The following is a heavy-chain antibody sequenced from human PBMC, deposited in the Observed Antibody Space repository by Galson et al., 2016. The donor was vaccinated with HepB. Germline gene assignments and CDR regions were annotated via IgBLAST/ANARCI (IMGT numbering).Heavy chain of an antibody. CDR2: ILYDESNE. V-gene: IGHV3-33*01. J-gene: IGHJ6*04. D-gene: IGHD3-10*01. CDR1: GFTFSRYG. Sequence: SLRLSCAASGFTFSRYGMHWVRQTPGKGLEWVAGILYDESNEKYADSVKGRFTISRDNSKNTLNLQMNSLRVEDTATYYCAREEAMVQGVRMKIFAGLHYYGMDVLGKGTTVTVSS. CDR3: AREEAMVQGVRMKIFAGLHYYGMDV.